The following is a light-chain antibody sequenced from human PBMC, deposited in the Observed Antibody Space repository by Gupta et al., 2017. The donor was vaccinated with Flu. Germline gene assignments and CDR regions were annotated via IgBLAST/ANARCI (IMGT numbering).Light chain of an antibody. Sequence: QPASVSGSPGQSITISCTGTIVSWYQHHPGKAPKLVIYEDTKRPSGISSRFSGSKSDYTASLTISGLQAEDEADYYCCPFAGSSTFVFGGGT. CDR2: EDT. CDR3: CPFAGSSTFV. V-gene: IGLV2-23*02. J-gene: IGLJ3*02. CDR1: I.